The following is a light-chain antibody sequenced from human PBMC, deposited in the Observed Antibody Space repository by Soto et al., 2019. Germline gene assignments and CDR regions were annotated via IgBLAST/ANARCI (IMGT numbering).Light chain of an antibody. Sequence: QPVLTQPPSASGTPGQRVTISCSGTSSNIGTNFVFWYQQFPGTAPKLLIYTNNQRPSGVPDRFSGSQSGTSASLDISGLRSEDEAEYYCAAWDDSLIGPVFGGGTQLTVL. CDR1: SSNIGTNF. J-gene: IGLJ3*02. CDR2: TNN. CDR3: AAWDDSLIGPV. V-gene: IGLV1-47*01.